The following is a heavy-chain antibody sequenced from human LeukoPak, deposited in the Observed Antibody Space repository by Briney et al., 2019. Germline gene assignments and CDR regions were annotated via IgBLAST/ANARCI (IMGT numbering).Heavy chain of an antibody. J-gene: IGHJ3*02. V-gene: IGHV3-21*01. CDR2: ISSSSSYI. Sequence: GGSLRLSCAASGFTFSSYSMNCVRQAPGKGLEWVSSISSSSSYIYYADSVKGRFTISRDNAKNSLYLQMNSLRAEDTAVYYCARGLHEVGDAFDIWGQGTMVTVSS. CDR3: ARGLHEVGDAFDI. D-gene: IGHD2-21*02. CDR1: GFTFSSYS.